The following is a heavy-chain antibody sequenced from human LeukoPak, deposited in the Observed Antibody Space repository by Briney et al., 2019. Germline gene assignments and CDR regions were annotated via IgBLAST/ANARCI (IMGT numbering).Heavy chain of an antibody. D-gene: IGHD4-23*01. CDR1: GGTFSSYA. Sequence: EASVKVSCKASGGTFSSYAISWVRQAPGQGLEWMGGIIPIFGTANYAQKFQGRVTMTEDTSTDTAYMELSSLRSEDTAVYYCATTGGKRDYWGQGTLVTVSS. V-gene: IGHV1-69*06. CDR2: IIPIFGTA. CDR3: ATTGGKRDY. J-gene: IGHJ4*02.